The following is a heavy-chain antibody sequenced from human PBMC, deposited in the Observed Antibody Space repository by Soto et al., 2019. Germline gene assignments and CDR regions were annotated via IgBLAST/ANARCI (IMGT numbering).Heavy chain of an antibody. D-gene: IGHD2-2*01. V-gene: IGHV3-13*01. CDR3: ARGLNVVVPAAMKRDGDYMDV. Sequence: GGSLRLSCAASGFTFSSYDMHWVRQATGKGLEWVSAIGTAGDTYYPGSVKGRFTISRENAKNSLYLQMNSLRAGDTAVYYCARGLNVVVPAAMKRDGDYMDVWGKGTTVTVSS. CDR1: GFTFSSYD. CDR2: IGTAGDT. J-gene: IGHJ6*03.